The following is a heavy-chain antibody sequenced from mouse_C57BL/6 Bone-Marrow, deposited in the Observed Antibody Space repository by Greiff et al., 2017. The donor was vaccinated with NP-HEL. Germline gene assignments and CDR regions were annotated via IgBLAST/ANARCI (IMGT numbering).Heavy chain of an antibody. CDR1: GFTFSSYA. CDR2: ISDGGSYT. CDR3: ARVTTASRGAWFAY. J-gene: IGHJ3*01. D-gene: IGHD1-2*01. V-gene: IGHV5-4*03. Sequence: EVMLVESGGGLVKPGGSLKLSCAASGFTFSSYAMSWVRQTPEKRLEWVATISDGGSYTYYPDNVKGRFTISRDNAKNNLYLQMSHLKSEDTAMYYCARVTTASRGAWFAYWGQGTLVTVSA.